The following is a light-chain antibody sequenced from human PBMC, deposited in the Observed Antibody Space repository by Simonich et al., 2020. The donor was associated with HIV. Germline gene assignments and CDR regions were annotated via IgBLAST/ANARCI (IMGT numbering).Light chain of an antibody. CDR1: QSISSW. V-gene: IGKV1-5*03. CDR2: RAS. J-gene: IGKJ4*01. CDR3: QQYNSHSLT. Sequence: DIQMTQSPSTLSASVGDRVTITGRASQSISSWLAWYQQKPGKAHKLLIYRASSLESGVPSRFSGSGSGTEFTLTISSLQPDDFATYYCQQYNSHSLTFGGGTKVEIK.